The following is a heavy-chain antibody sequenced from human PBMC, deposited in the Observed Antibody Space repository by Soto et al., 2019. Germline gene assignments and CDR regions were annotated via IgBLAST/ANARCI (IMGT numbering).Heavy chain of an antibody. CDR3: NRGSEYDFWSGYL. D-gene: IGHD3-3*01. V-gene: IGHV1-69*06. CDR1: GGTSTRYA. J-gene: IGHJ4*02. Sequence: QERLVQSGAEVRKPGSSVKVSCKVTGGTSTRYAINWVRQAPGQGLEWMGGIVPMFGTSKYAQKFQGRITITADTSTNIAYMELRSLRSEDTAVYYCNRGSEYDFWSGYLWGQGTLVSVSS. CDR2: IVPMFGTS.